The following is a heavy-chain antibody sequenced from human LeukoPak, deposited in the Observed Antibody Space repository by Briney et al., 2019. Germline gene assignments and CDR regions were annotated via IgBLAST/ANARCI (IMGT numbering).Heavy chain of an antibody. CDR1: GGSISSSSYY. Sequence: SETLSLTCTVSGGSISSSSYYWGWIRQPPGTGLEWIGSIYYSGSTYYNPSLKSRVTISVDTSKNQFSLKLSSVTAADTAVYYCARVPGAAAGLAFDIWGQGTMVTVSS. V-gene: IGHV4-39*07. D-gene: IGHD6-13*01. CDR2: IYYSGST. J-gene: IGHJ3*02. CDR3: ARVPGAAAGLAFDI.